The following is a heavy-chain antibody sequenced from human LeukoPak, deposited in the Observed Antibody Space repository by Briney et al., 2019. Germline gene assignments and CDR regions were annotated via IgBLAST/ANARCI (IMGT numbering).Heavy chain of an antibody. CDR1: GFTFSSYA. D-gene: IGHD3-22*01. J-gene: IGHJ4*02. Sequence: PGGSLRLSCAASGFTFSSYAMSWVRQAPGKGLEWGSAISGSGCSTYYADSVKGRFTISRDNSKNTLYLQMNSLRAEDTDVYYCAKFKTMIVVPYPDYWGQGTLVTVSS. CDR2: ISGSGCST. V-gene: IGHV3-23*01. CDR3: AKFKTMIVVPYPDY.